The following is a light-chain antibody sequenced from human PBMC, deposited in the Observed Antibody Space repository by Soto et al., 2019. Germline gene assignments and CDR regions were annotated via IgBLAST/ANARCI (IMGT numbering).Light chain of an antibody. CDR1: QSVSNY. V-gene: IGKV3-11*01. CDR2: DAS. J-gene: IGKJ2*01. CDR3: QQRTSWPYT. Sequence: EIVLTQSPATLSLSPGERATLSCRASQSVSNYLAWYQQKPGQAPSLLIYDASDRATGVPARFSGSGPGTDFTLTLSSLEPEDFAVYYCQQRTSWPYTFGQGTKLEIK.